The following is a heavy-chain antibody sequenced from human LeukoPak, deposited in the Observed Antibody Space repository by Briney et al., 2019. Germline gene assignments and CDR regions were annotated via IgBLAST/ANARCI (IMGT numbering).Heavy chain of an antibody. CDR1: GGSISSSSYY. V-gene: IGHV4-39*01. J-gene: IGHJ5*02. CDR2: IYYSGST. D-gene: IGHD2-21*01. CDR3: ARRRVIATQTNWFDP. Sequence: SETLSLTCTVSGGSISSSSYYWGWLRQPPGKGLEWIGGIYYSGSTYYNPSLKSRVTISVDTSKNQFSLKLSSVTAADTAVYYCARRRVIATQTNWFDPWGQGTLVTVSS.